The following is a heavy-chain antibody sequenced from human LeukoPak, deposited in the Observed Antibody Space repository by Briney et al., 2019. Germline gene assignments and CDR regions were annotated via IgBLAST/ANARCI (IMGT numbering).Heavy chain of an antibody. D-gene: IGHD5-24*01. V-gene: IGHV5-51*01. Sequence: GESLKTSCKGSGYSFTSYWTGWVRQMPGKGLEWMGIIYPGDSDTRYSPSFQGQVTISADKSISTAYLQWSSLKASDTAMYYCARTLRDGYNFIDYWGQGTLVTVSS. J-gene: IGHJ4*02. CDR1: GYSFTSYW. CDR2: IYPGDSDT. CDR3: ARTLRDGYNFIDY.